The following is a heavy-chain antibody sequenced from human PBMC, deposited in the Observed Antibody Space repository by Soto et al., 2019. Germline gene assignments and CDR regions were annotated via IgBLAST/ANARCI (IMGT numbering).Heavy chain of an antibody. J-gene: IGHJ6*02. D-gene: IGHD3-22*01. V-gene: IGHV1-18*04. CDR2: ISAYNGNT. CDR3: ARDGGITMIVVFGRDV. CDR1: GYTFTSYG. Sequence: GASVKVSCKASGYTFTSYGISWVRQAPGQGLEWMGWISAYNGNTNYAQKLQGRVTMTTDTSTSTAYMELRSLRSDDTAVYYCARDGGITMIVVFGRDVWGQGITVTVSS.